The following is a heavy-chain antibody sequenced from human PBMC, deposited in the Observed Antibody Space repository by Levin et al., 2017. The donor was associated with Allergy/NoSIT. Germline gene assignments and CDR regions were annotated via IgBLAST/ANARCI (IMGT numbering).Heavy chain of an antibody. D-gene: IGHD3-9*01. Sequence: PSGGSLRLSCAASGFTFIQYAMSWVRLAPGKGLEWVSGLDGGGVDTYYADSVKGRFTISRDTSRNTLYLQMNSLTVEDTALYYCAKVRAGYYSVFDSWGQGIQVTVSS. CDR3: AKVRAGYYSVFDS. V-gene: IGHV3-23*01. CDR1: GFTFIQYA. J-gene: IGHJ4*02. CDR2: LDGGGVDT.